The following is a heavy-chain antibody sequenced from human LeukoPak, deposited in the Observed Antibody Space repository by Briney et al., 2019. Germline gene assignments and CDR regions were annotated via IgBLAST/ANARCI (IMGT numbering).Heavy chain of an antibody. Sequence: GGSLRLSCAASGFTFSSYGMHWVRQAPGKGLEWVSAISGSGGSTYYADSVKGRFTISRDNSKNTLYLQMNSLRAEDTAVYYCAKDLGIVVVPAASWFDPWGQGTLVTVSS. CDR2: ISGSGGST. V-gene: IGHV3-23*01. J-gene: IGHJ5*02. D-gene: IGHD2-2*01. CDR3: AKDLGIVVVPAASWFDP. CDR1: GFTFSSYG.